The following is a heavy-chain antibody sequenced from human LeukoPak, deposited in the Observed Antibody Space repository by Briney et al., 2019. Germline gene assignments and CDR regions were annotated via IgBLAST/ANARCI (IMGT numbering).Heavy chain of an antibody. J-gene: IGHJ4*02. D-gene: IGHD5-18*01. Sequence: GESLKISCKGSGDSFTSYWIGWVRQMPGRGLEWMGIIYPGDSDTRYSPSFQGQVTISADKSISTAYLQWSSLKDSDTAMYYCARGVDTAMVTFDYWGQGTLVTVSS. CDR3: ARGVDTAMVTFDY. V-gene: IGHV5-51*01. CDR1: GDSFTSYW. CDR2: IYPGDSDT.